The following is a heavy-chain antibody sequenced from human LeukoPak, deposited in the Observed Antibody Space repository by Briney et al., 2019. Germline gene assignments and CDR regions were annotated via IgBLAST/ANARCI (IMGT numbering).Heavy chain of an antibody. J-gene: IGHJ4*02. CDR2: ISYDGSNK. CDR3: ATAPVEGGVDY. V-gene: IGHV3-30*03. Sequence: GSLRLSCAASGFTFSSYGMHWVRQAPGKGLEWVAVISYDGSNKYYADSVKGRFTISRDNSKNTLYLQMNSLRAEDTAVYYCATAPVEGGVDYWGQGTLVTVSS. CDR1: GFTFSSYG. D-gene: IGHD3-16*01.